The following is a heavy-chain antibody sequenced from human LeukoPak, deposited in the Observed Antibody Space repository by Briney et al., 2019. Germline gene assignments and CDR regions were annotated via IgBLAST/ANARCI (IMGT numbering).Heavy chain of an antibody. CDR1: GGSISSGGYY. J-gene: IGHJ4*02. Sequence: SETLSLTCTVSGGSISSGGYYWSWIRQHPGKGLEWIGYIYYSGSTYYNPSLKSRVTISVGTSKNQFSLKLSPVTAADTAVYYCAIESLYCSSTSCNKYFDYWGQGTLVTVSS. CDR2: IYYSGST. CDR3: AIESLYCSSTSCNKYFDY. V-gene: IGHV4-31*03. D-gene: IGHD2-2*01.